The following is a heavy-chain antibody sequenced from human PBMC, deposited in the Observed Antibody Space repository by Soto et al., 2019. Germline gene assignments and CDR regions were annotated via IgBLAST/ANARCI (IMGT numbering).Heavy chain of an antibody. CDR2: INAGNGNT. V-gene: IGHV1-3*01. D-gene: IGHD2-8*02. J-gene: IGHJ4*02. CDR3: ARGWEELVDLDY. Sequence: ASVKVSCKASGYIFTSYAMHWVRQAPGQRLEWMGWINAGNGNTKYSQKFQGRVTITRDTSASTAYMELSSLRSEDTAVYYCARGWEELVDLDYWGQGTLVTVS. CDR1: GYIFTSYA.